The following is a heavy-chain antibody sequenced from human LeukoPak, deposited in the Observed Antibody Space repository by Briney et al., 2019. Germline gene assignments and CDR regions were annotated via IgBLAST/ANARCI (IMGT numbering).Heavy chain of an antibody. CDR2: ISAYNGNT. Sequence: WASVKVSCKASGYTFTSYGISWVRQAPGQGLEWMGWISAYNGNTNYAQKLQGRVTMTTDTSTSTACMELRSLRSDDTAVYYCARAYYDILTGPMAGYYYYGMDVWGQGTTVTVSS. D-gene: IGHD3-9*01. J-gene: IGHJ6*02. V-gene: IGHV1-18*01. CDR3: ARAYYDILTGPMAGYYYYGMDV. CDR1: GYTFTSYG.